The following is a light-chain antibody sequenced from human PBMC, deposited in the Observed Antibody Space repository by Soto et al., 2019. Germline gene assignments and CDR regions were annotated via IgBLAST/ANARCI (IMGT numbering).Light chain of an antibody. J-gene: IGKJ1*01. CDR1: HSVSGG. CDR3: QQYSDSSGA. V-gene: IGKV1-5*01. CDR2: DAY. Sequence: IQMTQCPSTLSASVGDTLTVTCRASHSVSGGLAWYQQKRGEAPKLLIYDAYGLPRVAQQRFSGSGYGTKFTLTTASLQVDDFATYYCQQYSDSSGAFGQGTKVDIK.